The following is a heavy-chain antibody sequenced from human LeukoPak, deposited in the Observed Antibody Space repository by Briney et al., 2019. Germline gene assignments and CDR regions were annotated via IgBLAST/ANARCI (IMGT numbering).Heavy chain of an antibody. CDR2: IYPDDSNT. CDR3: ARLEEDLTLGVAGYWFVP. CDR1: GYSFTTHW. J-gene: IGHJ5*02. D-gene: IGHD3-16*01. Sequence: GESLKISCKGSGYSFTTHWIGWVRQMPGKGLEWMGIIYPDDSNTGYSPSFQGQVTLSADKSINTAYLQWSSLRASDTAMYYCARLEEDLTLGVAGYWFVPWGQGTLVTVS. V-gene: IGHV5-51*01.